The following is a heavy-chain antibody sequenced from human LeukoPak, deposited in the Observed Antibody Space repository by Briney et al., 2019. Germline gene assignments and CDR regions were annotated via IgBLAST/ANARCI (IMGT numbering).Heavy chain of an antibody. CDR1: GGSISSSSYY. J-gene: IGHJ4*02. CDR3: ARGRNMNYYDSSGYTPPDY. V-gene: IGHV4-39*07. CDR2: IYYSGST. Sequence: PSETLSLTCTVSGGSISSSSYYWGWIRQPPGKGLEWIGRIYYSGSTYYNPSLKSRVTISVDTSKNQFSLKLSSVTAADTAVYYCARGRNMNYYDSSGYTPPDYWGRGTLVTVSS. D-gene: IGHD3-22*01.